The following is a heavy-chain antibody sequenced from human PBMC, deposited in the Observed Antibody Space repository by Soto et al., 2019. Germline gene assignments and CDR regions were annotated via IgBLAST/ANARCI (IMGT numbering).Heavy chain of an antibody. J-gene: IGHJ5*02. CDR1: GFTFSSYA. V-gene: IGHV3-23*01. CDR3: AKDGVLRYFDWPRNWFDP. D-gene: IGHD3-9*01. Sequence: GGSLRLSCAASGFTFSSYAMSWVRQAPGKGLEWVSAISGSGGSTYYADSVKGRFTISRDNSKNTLYLQMNSLRAEDTAVYYCAKDGVLRYFDWPRNWFDPWGQGTLVTVSS. CDR2: ISGSGGST.